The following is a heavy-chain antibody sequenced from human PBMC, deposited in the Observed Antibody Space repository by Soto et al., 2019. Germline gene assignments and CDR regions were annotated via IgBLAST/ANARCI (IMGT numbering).Heavy chain of an antibody. D-gene: IGHD2-2*01. J-gene: IGHJ6*03. CDR2: NNPNNGGT. Sequence: QVQLVQSGAEVKKPGASVKVSCKASGYTFTGYYLHWVRQAPGQGLEWMGWNNPNNGGTNYAQKCKGWVTRTRDTSISTAYMELSRLRSDDTAVYYCAKAGTIPPYYYYFYMDVWGKGTTVTVSS. V-gene: IGHV1-2*04. CDR1: GYTFTGYY. CDR3: AKAGTIPPYYYYFYMDV.